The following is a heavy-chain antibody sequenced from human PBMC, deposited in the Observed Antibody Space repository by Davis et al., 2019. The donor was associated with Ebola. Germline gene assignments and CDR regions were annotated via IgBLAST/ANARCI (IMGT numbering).Heavy chain of an antibody. J-gene: IGHJ4*02. D-gene: IGHD3-9*01. Sequence: GESLKISCAASGFTVSSNYMSWVRQAPGKGLEWVSVIYNGGSTYYADSVKGRFTISRDNSKNTLYLQMNSLGVEDTAVYYCARGGGLMDYDILTGYYFDYWGQGTLVTVSS. CDR1: GFTVSSNY. V-gene: IGHV3-53*01. CDR2: IYNGGST. CDR3: ARGGGLMDYDILTGYYFDY.